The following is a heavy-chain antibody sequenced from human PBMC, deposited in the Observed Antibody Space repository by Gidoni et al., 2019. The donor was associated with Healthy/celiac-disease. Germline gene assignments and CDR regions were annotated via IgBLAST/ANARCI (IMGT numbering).Heavy chain of an antibody. CDR1: GFTFSSYG. D-gene: IGHD4-17*01. J-gene: IGHJ4*02. CDR2: IRYDGSNK. Sequence: QVQLVESGGGVVQPGGSLRLSCAASGFTFSSYGMHWVRQAPGKGLEWVAFIRYDGSNKYYADSVKGRFTISRDNSKNTLYLQMNSLRAEDTAVYYCAKGYPLYGGNPSPFDYWGQGTLVTVSS. V-gene: IGHV3-30*02. CDR3: AKGYPLYGGNPSPFDY.